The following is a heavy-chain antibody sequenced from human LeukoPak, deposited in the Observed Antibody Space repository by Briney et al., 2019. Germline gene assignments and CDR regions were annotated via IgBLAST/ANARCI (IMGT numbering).Heavy chain of an antibody. J-gene: IGHJ4*02. D-gene: IGHD6-13*01. V-gene: IGHV3-30*18. Sequence: GGSLRLSCAASGFTFTTYGLHWGRQAPGKGLEWVAAIASNGGSEYYADSVKGRFTISRDNSKNTLFLQMNSLRPDDTAVYYCAKRGHYSINWYHYFDYWGQGTLVTVSS. CDR1: GFTFTTYG. CDR2: IASNGGSE. CDR3: AKRGHYSINWYHYFDY.